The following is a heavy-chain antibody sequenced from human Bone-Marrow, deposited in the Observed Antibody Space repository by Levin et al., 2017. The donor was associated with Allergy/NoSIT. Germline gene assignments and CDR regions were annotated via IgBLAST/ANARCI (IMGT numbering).Heavy chain of an antibody. D-gene: IGHD3-10*01. CDR3: ARGNVLLWFGRGTWFDP. CDR1: GGSFSGYY. V-gene: IGHV4-34*01. CDR2: INHSGST. Sequence: SETLSLTCAVYGGSFSGYYWSWIRQPPGKGLEWIGEINHSGSTNYNPSLKSRVTISVDTSKNQFSLKLSSVTAADTAVYYCARGNVLLWFGRGTWFDPWGQGTLVTVSS. J-gene: IGHJ5*02.